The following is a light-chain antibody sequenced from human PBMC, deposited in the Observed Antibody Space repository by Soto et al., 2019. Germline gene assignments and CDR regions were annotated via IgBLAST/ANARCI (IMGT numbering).Light chain of an antibody. CDR1: QSVLYSSNNKNY. CDR3: QQYYTTPWT. Sequence: DIVMTRSPDSLAVSLGERATINCKSSQSVLYSSNNKNYLAWYQQKPGQPPKVLIYWASTRESGVPDRFSGSGSGTDFTLTISSLQAEDVAVYYCQQYYTTPWTFGQGTKVEIK. V-gene: IGKV4-1*01. J-gene: IGKJ1*01. CDR2: WAS.